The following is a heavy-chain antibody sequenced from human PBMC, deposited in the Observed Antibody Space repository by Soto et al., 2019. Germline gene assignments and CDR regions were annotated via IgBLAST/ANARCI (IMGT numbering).Heavy chain of an antibody. V-gene: IGHV3-66*02. D-gene: IGHD3-16*01. Sequence: GGSLRLSCAASGFTVSSNYMSWVRQAPGKGLEWVSVIYSGGTTYYADSVKGRFTISRDNSKNTLYLQMNSLRAEDTAVYYCAKPPWGYDPTPYYFDYWGQGTLVTVSS. CDR3: AKPPWGYDPTPYYFDY. J-gene: IGHJ4*02. CDR1: GFTVSSNY. CDR2: IYSGGTT.